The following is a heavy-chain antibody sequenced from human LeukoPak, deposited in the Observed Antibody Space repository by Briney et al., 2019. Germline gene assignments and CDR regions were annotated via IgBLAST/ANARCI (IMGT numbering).Heavy chain of an antibody. CDR3: ARDSTYYYDSGSSGPHYFDN. D-gene: IGHD3-10*01. Sequence: GGSLRLSCAASGFTFSNYAMHWVRQAPGKGLEWVSLISSGGTYEYYADSVKGRFTISRDNSKNTLYLQLNSLRAEDTAVYYCARDSTYYYDSGSSGPHYFDNWGQGTLVTISS. J-gene: IGHJ4*02. CDR1: GFTFSNYA. V-gene: IGHV3-30*01. CDR2: ISSGGTYE.